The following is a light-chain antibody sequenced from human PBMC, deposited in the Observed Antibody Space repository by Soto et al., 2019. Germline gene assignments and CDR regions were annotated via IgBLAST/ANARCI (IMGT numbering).Light chain of an antibody. Sequence: QSALTQPASVSGSPGQSITISCTGSSSDIGDYDYVSWYQQHPGKAPKVLISELSNRPSGVSNRFSGSKSGNTASLTISGLQAEDEADYYCNSYATGNTRVFGTGTKVTVL. V-gene: IGLV2-14*01. CDR1: SSDIGDYDY. CDR2: ELS. CDR3: NSYATGNTRV. J-gene: IGLJ1*01.